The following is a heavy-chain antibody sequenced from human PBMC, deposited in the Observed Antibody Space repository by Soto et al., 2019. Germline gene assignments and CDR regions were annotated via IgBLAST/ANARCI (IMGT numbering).Heavy chain of an antibody. Sequence: PGESLKISSKGSGYSFTSYWSSWVRQMPGKGLEWMGRIDPSDSYTNYSPSFQGHVTISADKSISTAYLQWSSLKASDTAMYYCARLAMWSRYSSGGFDYWGQGTLVTVSS. CDR1: GYSFTSYW. CDR3: ARLAMWSRYSSGGFDY. J-gene: IGHJ4*02. CDR2: IDPSDSYT. D-gene: IGHD6-19*01. V-gene: IGHV5-10-1*01.